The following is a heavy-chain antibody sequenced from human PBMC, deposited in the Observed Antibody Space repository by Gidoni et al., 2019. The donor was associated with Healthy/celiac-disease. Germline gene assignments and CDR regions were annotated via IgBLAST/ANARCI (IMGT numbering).Heavy chain of an antibody. J-gene: IGHJ5*02. CDR3: ARAAPHYYGSGSYYKGNWFDP. D-gene: IGHD3-10*01. V-gene: IGHV4-34*01. CDR1: GGSFSGYY. Sequence: QVQLQQWGAGLLKPSETLSLTCAVYGGSFSGYYWSWIRQPPGKGLEWIGEINHSGSTNYNPSLKSRVTISVDTSKNQFSLKLSSVTAADTAVYYCARAAPHYYGSGSYYKGNWFDPWGQGTLVTVSS. CDR2: INHSGST.